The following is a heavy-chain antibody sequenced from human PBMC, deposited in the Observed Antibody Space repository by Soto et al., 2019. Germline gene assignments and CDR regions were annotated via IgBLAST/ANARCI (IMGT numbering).Heavy chain of an antibody. D-gene: IGHD2-15*01. CDR1: GYTLTELS. Sequence: SVKVSRNVFGYTLTELSMHWLRQAPGKGLEWMGGFDPEDGETIYAQKFQGRVTMTEDTSTDTAYMELSSLRSEDTAVYYCATEIPLGYCSGGSCPRRAANWFDPWGQGTLVTVSS. CDR2: FDPEDGET. J-gene: IGHJ5*02. V-gene: IGHV1-24*01. CDR3: ATEIPLGYCSGGSCPRRAANWFDP.